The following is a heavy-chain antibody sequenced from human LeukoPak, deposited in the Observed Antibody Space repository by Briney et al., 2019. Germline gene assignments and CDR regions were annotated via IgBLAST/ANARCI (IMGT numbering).Heavy chain of an antibody. J-gene: IGHJ4*02. CDR1: DGSINGYY. V-gene: IGHV4-59*01. Sequence: ESSETLSLTCTVSDGSINGYYWSWIRQPPGKGLDWIGYMYSGGTTNYSPSLKSRVTISEDMSKNQFSLKLTSVTAADTAVYYCASLVGTKAEDYWGQGTLITVSS. CDR3: ASLVGTKAEDY. CDR2: MYSGGTT. D-gene: IGHD1-26*01.